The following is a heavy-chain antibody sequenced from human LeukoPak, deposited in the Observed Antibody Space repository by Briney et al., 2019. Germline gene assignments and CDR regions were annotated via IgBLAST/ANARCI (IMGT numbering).Heavy chain of an antibody. CDR2: INPNSGGT. J-gene: IGHJ6*02. V-gene: IGHV1-2*02. CDR3: ARDDAPGDFWSGYYKPSYYYGMDV. CDR1: GYTFTGYY. Sequence: GASVKVSCKASGYTFTGYYMHWVRQAPGQGLEWMGWINPNSGGTNYAQKFQGRVTMTRDTSISTAYMELSRLRSEDTAVYYCARDDAPGDFWSGYYKPSYYYGMDVWGQGTTVTVSS. D-gene: IGHD3-3*01.